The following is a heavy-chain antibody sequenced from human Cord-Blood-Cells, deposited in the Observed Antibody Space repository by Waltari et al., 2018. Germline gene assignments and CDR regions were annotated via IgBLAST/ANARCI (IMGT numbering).Heavy chain of an antibody. D-gene: IGHD6-13*01. J-gene: IGHJ4*02. CDR1: GGSFSGYY. Sequence: QVQLQQWGAGLLKPSETLSLTCAVYGGSFSGYYWSWIRQPPGKGLEWIGEINHSGSTNYSPSLKSRVTLSVDPSKNQFSLKLSSVTAADTAVYYCASTSSSWYDYWGQGTLVTVSS. CDR3: ASTSSSWYDY. CDR2: INHSGST. V-gene: IGHV4-34*01.